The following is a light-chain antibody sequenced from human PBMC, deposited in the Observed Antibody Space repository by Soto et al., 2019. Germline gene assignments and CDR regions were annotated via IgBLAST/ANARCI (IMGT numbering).Light chain of an antibody. Sequence: QSVLTQPPSVSEAPRQRVTISCSGSSSNVGNNAVNWYQQLPGKAPKLLIYYDDLLPSGVSDRFSGSKSGTSASLAISGLQSEDEADYYCAVWDDRLNGVVFGGGTKVTVL. V-gene: IGLV1-36*01. CDR2: YDD. CDR3: AVWDDRLNGVV. J-gene: IGLJ2*01. CDR1: SSNVGNNA.